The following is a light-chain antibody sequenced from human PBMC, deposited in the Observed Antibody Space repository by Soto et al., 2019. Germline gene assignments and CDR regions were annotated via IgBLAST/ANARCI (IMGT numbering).Light chain of an antibody. CDR1: SSNIGDNY. Sequence: QSVLTQPPSVSAAPGQKVTISCSGSSSNIGDNYVSWYQHLPGTAPKLLIYENNKRPSGIPDRFSGSKSGTSATLGITGLQAGDEATYYCGTWENSLSAWVFGGGTKVTVL. J-gene: IGLJ3*02. CDR2: ENN. CDR3: GTWENSLSAWV. V-gene: IGLV1-51*02.